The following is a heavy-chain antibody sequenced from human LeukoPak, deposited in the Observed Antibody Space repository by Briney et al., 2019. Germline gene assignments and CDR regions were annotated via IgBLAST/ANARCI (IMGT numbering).Heavy chain of an antibody. CDR3: AKDKRSEQQLDEGAFDY. Sequence: GGSLRLSCAASGFTFSSYGMHWVRQAPGKGLEWVAVISYDGSNKYYADSVKGRFTISRDNSKNTLYLQMNSLRAEDTAVYYCAKDKRSEQQLDEGAFDYWGQGTLVTVSS. CDR2: ISYDGSNK. D-gene: IGHD6-13*01. CDR1: GFTFSSYG. J-gene: IGHJ4*02. V-gene: IGHV3-30*18.